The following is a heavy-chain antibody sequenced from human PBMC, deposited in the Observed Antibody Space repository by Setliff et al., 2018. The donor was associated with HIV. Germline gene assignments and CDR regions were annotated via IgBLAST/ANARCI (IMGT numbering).Heavy chain of an antibody. J-gene: IGHJ4*02. CDR3: ARRYCSGGSCYPYFDY. CDR1: GYTLTELS. Sequence: ASVMVSCKVSGYTLTELSIHWVRQAPGKGLEWMGGFDPEDDETIYAQKFQGRVTMTTDTSTSTAYMELGSLRSDDTAVYYCARRYCSGGSCYPYFDYWGQGTLVTVSS. D-gene: IGHD2-15*01. CDR2: FDPEDDET. V-gene: IGHV1-24*01.